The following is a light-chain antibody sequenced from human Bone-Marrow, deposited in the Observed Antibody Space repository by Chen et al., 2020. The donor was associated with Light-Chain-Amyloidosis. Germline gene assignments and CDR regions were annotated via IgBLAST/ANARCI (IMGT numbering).Light chain of an antibody. CDR3: NSRDSSGNHWV. V-gene: IGLV3-19*01. CDR1: DLPTKY. CDR2: GKN. J-gene: IGLJ3*02. Sequence: SYELTQPPSVSASHGQTARSPCSGDDLPTKYAYWYQQKPGQAPVLVIYGKNNRPSGIPDRFSGSSSGNTASLTITGAQAEDEADYYCNSRDSSGNHWVFGGGTKLTVL.